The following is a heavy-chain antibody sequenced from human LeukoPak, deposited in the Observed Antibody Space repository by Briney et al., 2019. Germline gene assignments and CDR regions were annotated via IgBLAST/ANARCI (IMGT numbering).Heavy chain of an antibody. CDR3: SRGHVAGTDRHWDY. J-gene: IGHJ4*02. D-gene: IGHD6-19*01. CDR1: DFTFSSHW. CDR2: IISDGSSI. Sequence: GGSLRLSCATSDFTFSSHWMHWVRQAPGRGLVWVSRIISDGSSISYADSVKGRFTISRDNAKNTLYLQMNSLRAEDTAVYYCSRGHVAGTDRHWDYWGQGALVTVSS. V-gene: IGHV3-74*01.